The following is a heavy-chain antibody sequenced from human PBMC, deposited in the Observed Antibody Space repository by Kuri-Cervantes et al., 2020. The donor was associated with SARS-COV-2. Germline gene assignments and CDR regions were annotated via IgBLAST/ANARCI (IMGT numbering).Heavy chain of an antibody. Sequence: QTLSLTCAVSGYSISSGYYWGWIRQPPGKALEWLALIYWDDDKRYGPSLKSRLTITKDTSKNQVVLTMTNMDPVDTATYYCAHSTTYNWNYFPYWGQGTLVTVSS. J-gene: IGHJ4*02. CDR3: AHSTTYNWNYFPY. D-gene: IGHD1-20*01. V-gene: IGHV2-5*05. CDR2: IYWDDDK. CDR1: GYSISSGYY.